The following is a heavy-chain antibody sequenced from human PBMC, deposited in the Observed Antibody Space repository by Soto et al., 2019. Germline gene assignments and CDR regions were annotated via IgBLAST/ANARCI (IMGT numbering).Heavy chain of an antibody. D-gene: IGHD5-12*01. J-gene: IGHJ4*02. CDR1: GASISSGDYF. V-gene: IGHV4-30-4*01. CDR2: IYDSGSS. Sequence: SETLSLTCTVSGASISSGDYFWSWIRQSPGKGLEWIGYIYDSGSSYYNPCLKSRVTMSVDTSKNQFSLKLRSVTAADTAVYYCAREKGYISGPKNFDYWGQGTLVTVSS. CDR3: AREKGYISGPKNFDY.